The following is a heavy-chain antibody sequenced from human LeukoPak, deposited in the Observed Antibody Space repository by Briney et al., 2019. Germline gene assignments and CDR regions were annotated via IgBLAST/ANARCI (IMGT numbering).Heavy chain of an antibody. CDR2: ISGSGGST. CDR1: GFTFSSYA. V-gene: IGHV3-23*01. D-gene: IGHD3-9*01. Sequence: QPGGSLRLSCAASGFTFSSYAMSWVRQAPGKGLEWVSAISGSGGSTCYADSVKGRFTISRDNSKNTLYLQMNSLRAEDTAVYYCAKLPGNYDILTGYYTGTYFDYWGQGTLVTVSS. J-gene: IGHJ4*02. CDR3: AKLPGNYDILTGYYTGTYFDY.